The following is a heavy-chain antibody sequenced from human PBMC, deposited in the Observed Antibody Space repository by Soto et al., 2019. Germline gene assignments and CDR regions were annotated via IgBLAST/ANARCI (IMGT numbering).Heavy chain of an antibody. J-gene: IGHJ5*02. Sequence: PSETLSLTCTVSGGSIDSYYWSWIRQPPGKGLEWIGYIYYSGSTNYNPSLKSRVTISVDTSKNQFSLKLNSVTAADTAVYYCARGYCSSTSCYIWDNWFDPWGQGTLVTVSS. CDR1: GGSIDSYY. V-gene: IGHV4-59*01. CDR3: ARGYCSSTSCYIWDNWFDP. D-gene: IGHD2-2*02. CDR2: IYYSGST.